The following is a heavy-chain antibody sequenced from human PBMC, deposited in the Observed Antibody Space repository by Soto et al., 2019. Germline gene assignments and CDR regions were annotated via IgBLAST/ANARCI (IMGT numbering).Heavy chain of an antibody. J-gene: IGHJ4*02. Sequence: QVQLEQSGPGLVKPSQTLSLTCNISGGSITSTNHYWSWIRQSPRGGLEWIGYIFDSGTTHYNPSLKGRVTILGDTSQSQFSLTMHSVTVADSAVYYCAREVSGTGAFDYWGRGTLVTVSS. CDR2: IFDSGTT. D-gene: IGHD2-8*02. CDR3: AREVSGTGAFDY. V-gene: IGHV4-31*02. CDR1: GGSITSTNHY.